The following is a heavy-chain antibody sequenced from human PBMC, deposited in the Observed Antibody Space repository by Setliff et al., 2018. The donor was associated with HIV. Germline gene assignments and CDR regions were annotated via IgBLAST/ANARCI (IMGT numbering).Heavy chain of an antibody. CDR1: GGSISGTYY. CDR3: ARADCTSTSCFFGLGGGFFDS. Sequence: SETLSLTCTGSGGSISGTYYWNWIRQPAGKGLEWVGSIYKSGSSNAKPSLKSRVTMSVDTSRNQFSLTLKSVTAADTAVYYCARADCTSTSCFFGLGGGFFDSWGRGALVTVSS. J-gene: IGHJ4*02. V-gene: IGHV4-4*07. D-gene: IGHD2-2*01. CDR2: IYKSGSS.